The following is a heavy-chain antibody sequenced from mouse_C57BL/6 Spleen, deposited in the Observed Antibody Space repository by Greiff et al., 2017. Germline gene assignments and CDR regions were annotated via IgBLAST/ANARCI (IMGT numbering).Heavy chain of an antibody. J-gene: IGHJ1*03. D-gene: IGHD1-1*01. CDR2: INPSSGYT. CDR3: ARSGDGSSSYWYFDV. Sequence: QVQLKQSGAELARPGASVKLSCKASGYTFTSYTMHWVKQRPGQGLEWIGYINPSSGYTKYNQKFKDKATLTADKSSSTAYMQLSSLTSEDSAVYYCARSGDGSSSYWYFDVWGTGTTVTVSS. V-gene: IGHV1-4*01. CDR1: GYTFTSYT.